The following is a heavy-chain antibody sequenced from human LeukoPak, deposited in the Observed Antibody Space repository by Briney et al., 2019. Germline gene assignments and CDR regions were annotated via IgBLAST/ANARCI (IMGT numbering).Heavy chain of an antibody. D-gene: IGHD3-22*01. CDR1: GGSISSGSYY. CDR2: IYTSGST. CDR3: ARASFFRYYDSSGYYPYYFDY. J-gene: IGHJ4*02. V-gene: IGHV4-61*02. Sequence: SETLSLTCTVSGGSISSGSYYWSWIRQPAGKGLEWIGRIYTSGSTNHNPSLKSRVTISVDTSKNQFSLKLSSVTAADTAVYYCARASFFRYYDSSGYYPYYFDYWGQGTLVTVSS.